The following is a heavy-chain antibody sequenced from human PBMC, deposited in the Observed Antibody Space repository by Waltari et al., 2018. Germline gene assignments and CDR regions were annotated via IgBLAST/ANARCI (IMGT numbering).Heavy chain of an antibody. V-gene: IGHV1-69*12. CDR2: IIPIFGTA. Sequence: QVQLVQSGAEVKKPGSSVKVSCKASGGTFSSYAISWVRQAPGQGLEWMGGIIPIFGTANYAQKFQGRVRITADESTSTAYMELSSLRSEDTAVYYCARGEPGPWDRGYSYATPYDFFLPFDYWGQGTLVTVSS. CDR1: GGTFSSYA. CDR3: ARGEPGPWDRGYSYATPYDFFLPFDY. D-gene: IGHD5-18*01. J-gene: IGHJ4*02.